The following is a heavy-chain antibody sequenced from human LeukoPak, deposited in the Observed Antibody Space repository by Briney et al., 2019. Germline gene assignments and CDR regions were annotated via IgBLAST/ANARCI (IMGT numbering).Heavy chain of an antibody. Sequence: GGSLRLSCAASGFTFSYYGIHWVRQAPGKGLDWVAFIRSDGSNKYYADSVKGRFIISRDNSKNTLYLELHSLRTEDTAVYYCAREHSGYDFPGRDYYYMDVWGKGTTVTVSS. CDR1: GFTFSYYG. J-gene: IGHJ6*03. D-gene: IGHD5-12*01. CDR2: IRSDGSNK. V-gene: IGHV3-30*02. CDR3: AREHSGYDFPGRDYYYMDV.